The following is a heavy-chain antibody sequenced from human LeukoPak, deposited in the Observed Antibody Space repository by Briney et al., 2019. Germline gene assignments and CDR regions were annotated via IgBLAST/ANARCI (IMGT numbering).Heavy chain of an antibody. CDR3: AREVYSSGWSSFDY. Sequence: PGRSLRLSCAASGFTFNEFGVHWVRQAPGKGLVWVSRINSDGSSTIHADSVKGRFTISRDNAKNTLYLQMNSLRAEDTAVYYCAREVYSSGWSSFDYWGQGTLVTVSS. J-gene: IGHJ4*02. CDR2: INSDGSST. V-gene: IGHV3-74*01. CDR1: GFTFNEFG. D-gene: IGHD6-19*01.